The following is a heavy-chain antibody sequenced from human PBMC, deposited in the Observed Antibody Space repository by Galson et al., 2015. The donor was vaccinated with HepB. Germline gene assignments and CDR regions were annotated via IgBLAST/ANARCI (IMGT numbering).Heavy chain of an antibody. Sequence: SLRLSCAVSGFLFDDYAMHWVRQAPGKGLEWVSGIHWNSSNIGYADSVKGRFTISRDNAQSSLYLQMNSLRAEDTALYYCAKEIRTDTAVAFDYWGQGPLVTVSS. CDR1: GFLFDDYA. CDR2: IHWNSSNI. D-gene: IGHD5-18*01. J-gene: IGHJ4*02. V-gene: IGHV3-9*01. CDR3: AKEIRTDTAVAFDY.